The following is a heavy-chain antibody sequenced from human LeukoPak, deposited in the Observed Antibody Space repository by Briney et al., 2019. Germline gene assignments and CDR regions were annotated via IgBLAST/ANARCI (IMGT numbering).Heavy chain of an antibody. CDR2: VDPEDGET. V-gene: IGHV1-24*01. J-gene: IGHJ4*02. D-gene: IGHD2-2*01. CDR3: ATGTIYCSSCSDDY. Sequence: ASVKVSCKVSGYTLTELSMHWVRQAPGKGLEWMGGVDPEDGETPIFAQKFQGRVTMTEDTSTDTAYMELSSLRSEDTAVYYCATGTIYCSSCSDDYWGQGTLVTVSS. CDR1: GYTLTELS.